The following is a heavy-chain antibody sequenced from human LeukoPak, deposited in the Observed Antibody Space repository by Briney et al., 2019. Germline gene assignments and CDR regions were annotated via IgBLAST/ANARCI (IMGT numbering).Heavy chain of an antibody. V-gene: IGHV3-9*01. Sequence: GRSLRLSCAASGFTFDDYAMHWVRQAPGKGLEWVSGISWNSGSIGYADSVKGRFTISRDNAKNSLYLQMNSLRAEDTALYYCAKGYTAMAPGAFDIWGQGTMVTVSS. CDR3: AKGYTAMAPGAFDI. D-gene: IGHD5-18*01. CDR1: GFTFDDYA. J-gene: IGHJ3*02. CDR2: ISWNSGSI.